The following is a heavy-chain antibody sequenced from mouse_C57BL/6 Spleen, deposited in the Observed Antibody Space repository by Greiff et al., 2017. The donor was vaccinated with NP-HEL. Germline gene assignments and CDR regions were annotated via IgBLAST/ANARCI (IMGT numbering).Heavy chain of an antibody. D-gene: IGHD1-1*01. CDR2: INPNNGGT. CDR3: ARAVVAPYWYFDV. V-gene: IGHV1-18*01. J-gene: IGHJ1*03. Sequence: VQLKESGPELVKPGASVKIPCKASGYTFTDYNMDWVKQSHGKSLEWIGDINPNNGGTIYNQKFKGKATLTVDKSSSTAYMELRSLTSEDTAVYYCARAVVAPYWYFDVWGTGTTVTVSS. CDR1: GYTFTDYN.